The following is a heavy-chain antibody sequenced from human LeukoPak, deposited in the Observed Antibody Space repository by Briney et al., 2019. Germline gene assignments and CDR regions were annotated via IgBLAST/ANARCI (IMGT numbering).Heavy chain of an antibody. J-gene: IGHJ6*03. D-gene: IGHD5-18*01. CDR2: INWNGGST. V-gene: IGHV3-20*04. CDR1: GFTFDDYG. Sequence: GGSLRLSCAASGFTFDDYGMSWVRQAPGKGLEWVSGINWNGGSTGYADSVKGRFTISRDNAKNSLYLQMNSLRAEDTAVYYCARDEVDTANYYYMDVWGKGTTVTVSS. CDR3: ARDEVDTANYYYMDV.